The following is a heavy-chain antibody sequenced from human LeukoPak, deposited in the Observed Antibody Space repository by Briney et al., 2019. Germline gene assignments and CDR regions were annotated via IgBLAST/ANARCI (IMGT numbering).Heavy chain of an antibody. J-gene: IGHJ6*02. D-gene: IGHD6-6*01. Sequence: NPSETLSLTCTVSGGSISSYYWSWIRQPPGKGLEWIGYIYYSGCTNYNPSLKSRVTISVDTSKNQFSLKLSSVTAADTAVYYCARVGGGIAARLGCYGMDVWGQGTTVTVSS. CDR3: ARVGGGIAARLGCYGMDV. CDR2: IYYSGCT. V-gene: IGHV4-59*01. CDR1: GGSISSYY.